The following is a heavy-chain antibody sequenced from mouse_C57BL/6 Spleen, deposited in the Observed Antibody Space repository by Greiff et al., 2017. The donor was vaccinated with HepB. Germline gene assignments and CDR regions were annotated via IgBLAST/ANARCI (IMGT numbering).Heavy chain of an antibody. Sequence: QVQLQQPGAELVKPGASVKLSCKASGYTFTSYWMQWVKQRPGQGLEWIGEIDPSDSYTNYNQKFKGKATLTVDTSSSTAYMQLSSLTSEDSAVYYCARLGQGGGYYFDYWGQGTTLTVSS. D-gene: IGHD3-3*01. V-gene: IGHV1-50*01. CDR3: ARLGQGGGYYFDY. CDR2: IDPSDSYT. CDR1: GYTFTSYW. J-gene: IGHJ2*01.